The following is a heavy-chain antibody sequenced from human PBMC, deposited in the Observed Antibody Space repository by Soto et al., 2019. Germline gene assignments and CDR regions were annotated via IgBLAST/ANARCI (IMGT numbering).Heavy chain of an antibody. J-gene: IGHJ6*03. Sequence: SETLSLTCTVSGGSISSYYWSWIRQPPGKGLEWIGYIYYSGSTNYNPSLKSRVTISVETSKNQFSLKLSSGTAADTAVYYCAVSSGWYGYYYYMDVWGKGTTVTVSS. CDR1: GGSISSYY. CDR2: IYYSGST. CDR3: AVSSGWYGYYYYMDV. D-gene: IGHD6-19*01. V-gene: IGHV4-59*01.